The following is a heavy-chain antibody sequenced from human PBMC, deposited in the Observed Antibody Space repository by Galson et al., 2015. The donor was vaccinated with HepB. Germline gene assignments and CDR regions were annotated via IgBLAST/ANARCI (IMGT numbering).Heavy chain of an antibody. CDR3: AKDNYDFWSGYYYYFDY. D-gene: IGHD3-3*01. V-gene: IGHV3-33*06. Sequence: SLRLSCAASGFNFRSYGMHWVRQAPGKGLEWVAVIWYDGSNKYYADSVKGRFTISRDNSKNTLYLQMNSLRAEDTAVYYCAKDNYDFWSGYYYYFDYWGQGTLVTVSS. CDR2: IWYDGSNK. J-gene: IGHJ4*02. CDR1: GFNFRSYG.